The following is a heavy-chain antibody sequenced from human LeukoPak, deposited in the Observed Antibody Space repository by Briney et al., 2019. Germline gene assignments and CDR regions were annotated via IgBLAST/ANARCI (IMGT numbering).Heavy chain of an antibody. CDR1: GYTFTSYD. D-gene: IGHD2-2*01. V-gene: IGHV1-8*03. Sequence: ASVKVSCKASGYTFTSYDINWVRQATGQGLEWMGWMNPNSGNTGYAQKFQGRVTITSNTSISTAYMELSSLRSEDTAVYYCARAVAYIVVVPAARYYNYYMDVWGKGTTVTVSS. CDR2: MNPNSGNT. J-gene: IGHJ6*03. CDR3: ARAVAYIVVVPAARYYNYYMDV.